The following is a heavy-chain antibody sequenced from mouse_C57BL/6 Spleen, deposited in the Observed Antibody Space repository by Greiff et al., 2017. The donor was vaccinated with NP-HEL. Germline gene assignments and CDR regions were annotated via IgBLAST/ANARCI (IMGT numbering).Heavy chain of an antibody. CDR2: ITPSNGGT. CDR1: GYTFTSYW. Sequence: QVQLQQPGTELVKPGASVKLSCKASGYTFTSYWMHWVKQRPGQGLEWIGNITPSNGGTTYNEKFQSKATLTVDKSSSTAYMQLSSLTSEDSAVYYCASVYDYDGAWFAYWGQGTLVTVSA. J-gene: IGHJ3*01. CDR3: ASVYDYDGAWFAY. V-gene: IGHV1-53*01. D-gene: IGHD2-4*01.